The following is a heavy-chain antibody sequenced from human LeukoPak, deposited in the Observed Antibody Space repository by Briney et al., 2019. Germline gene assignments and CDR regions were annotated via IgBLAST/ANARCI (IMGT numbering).Heavy chain of an antibody. D-gene: IGHD6-6*01. CDR3: ARLRSKYSSSSEFDY. V-gene: IGHV5-51*01. CDR2: IYPGDSDT. J-gene: IGHJ4*02. CDR1: GYSFTSYW. Sequence: PGESLKISYKGSGYSFTSYWIGWVRQMPGKGLEWMGVIYPGDSDTRYSPSFQGQVTISADKSISTAYLQWSSLKASDTAMYYCARLRSKYSSSSEFDYWGQGTLVTVSS.